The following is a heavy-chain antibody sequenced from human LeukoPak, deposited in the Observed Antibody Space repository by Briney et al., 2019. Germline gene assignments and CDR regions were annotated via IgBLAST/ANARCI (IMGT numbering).Heavy chain of an antibody. CDR1: GFTFSDYY. CDR2: ISSRTSDT. J-gene: IGHJ4*01. Sequence: KTGGSLRLSCAASGFTFSDYYMSWIRQAPGKGLEWVSYISSRTSDTNYVDAVKGRFTISRDNAKNSLYLHMNSLRAEDTAVYYCTRVGSSGSVDYWGQGTLVTVSS. V-gene: IGHV3-11*06. CDR3: TRVGSSGSVDY. D-gene: IGHD1-1*01.